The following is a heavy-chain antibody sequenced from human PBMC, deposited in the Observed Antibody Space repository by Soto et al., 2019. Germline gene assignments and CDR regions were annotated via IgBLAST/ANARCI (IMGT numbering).Heavy chain of an antibody. CDR2: INPNSGGT. CDR3: ARSKGDYYDSSGYHYYFDY. Sequence: ASVKVSCKASGYTFTGYYMHWVRQAPGQGLEWMGWINPNSGGTKSAQKFQGRVTMTRDTSISTAYMELSRLRSDDTAVYYCARSKGDYYDSSGYHYYFDYWGQGSLVTSPQ. D-gene: IGHD3-22*01. J-gene: IGHJ4*02. V-gene: IGHV1-2*02. CDR1: GYTFTGYY.